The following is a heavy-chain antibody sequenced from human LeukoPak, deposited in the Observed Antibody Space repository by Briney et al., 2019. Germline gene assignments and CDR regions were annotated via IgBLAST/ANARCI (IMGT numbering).Heavy chain of an antibody. J-gene: IGHJ4*02. CDR1: GFTFSSYG. V-gene: IGHV3-30*18. D-gene: IGHD3-22*01. CDR3: AKDMTYLSDSSGWTFDY. CDR2: ISYDGSNK. Sequence: PGRSLRLSCAASGFTFSSYGMHWVRQAPGKGLEWVAVISYDGSNKYYADSVKGRFTISRDNSKNTLYLQMNSLRAEDTAVYYCAKDMTYLSDSSGWTFDYWGQGTLVTVSS.